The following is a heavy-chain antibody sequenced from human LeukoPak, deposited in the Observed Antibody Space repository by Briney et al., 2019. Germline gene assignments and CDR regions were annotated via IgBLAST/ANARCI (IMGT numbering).Heavy chain of an antibody. Sequence: GGSLRLSCAASGFTFSSYWMSWVRQAPGKGLEWVANIKQDGSEKYYVDSVKGRFTISRDNAKNSLYLQMTSLRADDTAVYYCARDNPMVYATYDHCGQGTLVTVSS. V-gene: IGHV3-7*01. CDR1: GFTFSSYW. CDR3: ARDNPMVYATYDH. CDR2: IKQDGSEK. J-gene: IGHJ4*02. D-gene: IGHD2-8*01.